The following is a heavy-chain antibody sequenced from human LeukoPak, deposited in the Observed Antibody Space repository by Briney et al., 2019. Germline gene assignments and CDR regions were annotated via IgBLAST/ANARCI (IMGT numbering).Heavy chain of an antibody. Sequence: GSLRLSCAASGFTFSDYYMSWIRQAPGKGLEWVSYISSSGSTIFYADSVEGRFTISRDNAKNSLYLQMKSLRAEDTAVYYCSVWPLVVVTAPLFDYWGQGTLVTVSS. J-gene: IGHJ4*02. CDR1: GFTFSDYY. CDR3: SVWPLVVVTAPLFDY. CDR2: ISSSGSTI. D-gene: IGHD2-21*02. V-gene: IGHV3-11*01.